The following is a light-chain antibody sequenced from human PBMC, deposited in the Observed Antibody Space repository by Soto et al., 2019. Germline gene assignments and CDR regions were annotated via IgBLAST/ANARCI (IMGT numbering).Light chain of an antibody. CDR1: SSDVSSYKH. V-gene: IGLV2-14*01. Sequence: QSALTQPASVSGSPGQSVTISCTGTSSDVSSYKHVSWYQQHPGKAPKLMIYDVSNRPSGVSNRFSGSKSGNTASLTISGLQAEDEADYYCSSYTASSTVIFGGGTQLTVL. CDR2: DVS. J-gene: IGLJ2*01. CDR3: SSYTASSTVI.